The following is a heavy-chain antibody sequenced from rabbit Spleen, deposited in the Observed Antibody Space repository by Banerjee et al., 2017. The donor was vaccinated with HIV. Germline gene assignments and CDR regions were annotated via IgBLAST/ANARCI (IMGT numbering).Heavy chain of an antibody. J-gene: IGHJ4*01. Sequence: QLVESGGGLVQPGGSLKLSCTASGFTLSSYYMNWVRQAPGKGLEWIGYIDPVFGITYYANWVNGRFSISRENAQNTVDLKMTSLTAADTATYFCARDGAGGSYFALWGPGTLVTVS. CDR2: IDPVFGIT. CDR3: ARDGAGGSYFAL. D-gene: IGHD8-1*01. CDR1: GFTLSSYY. V-gene: IGHV1S7*01.